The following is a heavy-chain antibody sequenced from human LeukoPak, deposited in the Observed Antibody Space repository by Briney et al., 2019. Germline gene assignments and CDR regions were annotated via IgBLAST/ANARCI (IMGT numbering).Heavy chain of an antibody. J-gene: IGHJ4*02. Sequence: GGSLRLSCAASGFSFSRFGMNWVRQAPGKGLEWISHINSTSGAVYYADSVKGRFTVSRDNAKNSLYSQMSSLRNEDTAIYYCAQKGGTDHWGQGTLVTVSS. D-gene: IGHD2-15*01. V-gene: IGHV3-48*02. CDR2: INSTSGAV. CDR1: GFSFSRFG. CDR3: AQKGGTDH.